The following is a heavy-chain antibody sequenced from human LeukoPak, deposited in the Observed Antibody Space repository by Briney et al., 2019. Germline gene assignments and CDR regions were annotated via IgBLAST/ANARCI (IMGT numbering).Heavy chain of an antibody. V-gene: IGHV3-33*01. D-gene: IGHD3-10*01. J-gene: IGHJ5*02. Sequence: PGGSLRLSCAASGFTFSSYGMHWVRQAPGKGLEWVAVIWYDGSNKYYADSVKGRFTIPRDNSKNTLYLQMNSLRAEDTAVYYCARDDYGSGSYYNSFDPWGQGTLVTVSS. CDR2: IWYDGSNK. CDR3: ARDDYGSGSYYNSFDP. CDR1: GFTFSSYG.